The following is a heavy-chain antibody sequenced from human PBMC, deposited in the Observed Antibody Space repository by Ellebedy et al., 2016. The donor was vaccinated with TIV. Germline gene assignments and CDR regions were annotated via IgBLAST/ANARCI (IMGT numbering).Heavy chain of an antibody. CDR2: ISWNGKDI. J-gene: IGHJ3*02. Sequence: GGSLRLSCAASGFTFDDYAMHWVRQIPGKGLEWVSSISWNGKDIEYADSVTGRFTISRDNAKNSLFLQMNSLRPEDTAFYYCARAGARYYDNVWGGYRHNHDGLDIWGQGTQVTVSS. CDR3: ARAGARYYDNVWGGYRHNHDGLDI. D-gene: IGHD3-16*02. CDR1: GFTFDDYA. V-gene: IGHV3-9*01.